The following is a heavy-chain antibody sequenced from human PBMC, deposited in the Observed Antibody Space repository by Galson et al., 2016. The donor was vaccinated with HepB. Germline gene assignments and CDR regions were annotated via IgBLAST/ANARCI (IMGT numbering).Heavy chain of an antibody. V-gene: IGHV3-9*01. Sequence: SLRLSCAASGFKFDDYAMHWVRQAPGKGLEWVAGITWNSVSKVYSDAVKGRFTISRDNDRNSLYLRVSSLRPEDTALYYCAKDINYDFWNGRHGMDVWGLGTTVTVSS. CDR3: AKDINYDFWNGRHGMDV. J-gene: IGHJ6*02. CDR1: GFKFDDYA. D-gene: IGHD3/OR15-3a*01. CDR2: ITWNSVSK.